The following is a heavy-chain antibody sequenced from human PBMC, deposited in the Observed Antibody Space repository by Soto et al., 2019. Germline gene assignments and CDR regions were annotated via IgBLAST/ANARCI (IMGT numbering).Heavy chain of an antibody. J-gene: IGHJ4*02. D-gene: IGHD3-10*01. CDR3: ARVRGQKADY. CDR1: GFTFSSYA. Sequence: PGGSLRLSCAASGFTFSSYATHWVRQAPGKGLEWVAVISYDGSNKYYADPVKGRFTISRDNSKNTLYLQMNSLRAEDTAVYYCARVRGQKADYWGQGTLVTVSS. CDR2: ISYDGSNK. V-gene: IGHV3-30-3*01.